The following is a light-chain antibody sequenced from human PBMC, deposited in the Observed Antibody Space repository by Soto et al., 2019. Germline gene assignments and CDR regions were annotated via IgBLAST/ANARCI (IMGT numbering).Light chain of an antibody. V-gene: IGLV2-14*03. Sequence: QSALTQPASVSGSPGQSITISCTGTSSDVGGYNFVSWYQHHPGKAPKLMIYDVSNRPSGVSNRFSGSKSGNTASLTISGLQAEDEADYYCISYTSSSTLGVFGGGTKLTVL. J-gene: IGLJ2*01. CDR1: SSDVGGYNF. CDR2: DVS. CDR3: ISYTSSSTLGV.